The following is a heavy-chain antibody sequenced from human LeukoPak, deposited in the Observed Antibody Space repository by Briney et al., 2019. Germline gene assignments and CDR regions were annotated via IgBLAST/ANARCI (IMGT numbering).Heavy chain of an antibody. V-gene: IGHV3-23*01. CDR2: ISGSGGST. D-gene: IGHD3-10*01. CDR3: AKDGEYYYGSGARFDY. Sequence: GGSLRLSCAASGFTFSSYAMSWVRRAPGKGLEWVSAISGSGGSTYYADSVKGRFTISRDNSKNTLYLQMNSLRAEDTAVYYCAKDGEYYYGSGARFDYWGQGTLVTVSS. J-gene: IGHJ4*02. CDR1: GFTFSSYA.